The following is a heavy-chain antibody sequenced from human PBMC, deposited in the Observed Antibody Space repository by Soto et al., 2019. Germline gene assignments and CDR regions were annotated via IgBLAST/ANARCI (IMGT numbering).Heavy chain of an antibody. D-gene: IGHD3-10*01. CDR2: MNPNRGNT. V-gene: IGHV1-8*01. Sequence: QVQLVQSGAEVKKPGASVKVSCKASGYTFTSYDINWVRQATGQGLEWMGWMNPNRGNTGYAQKFQGRVTMTRNTSISTAYMELSSLRSEDTAVYYCARVLLWFGELLSLGAVDYWGQGTLVTVSS. CDR3: ARVLLWFGELLSLGAVDY. J-gene: IGHJ4*02. CDR1: GYTFTSYD.